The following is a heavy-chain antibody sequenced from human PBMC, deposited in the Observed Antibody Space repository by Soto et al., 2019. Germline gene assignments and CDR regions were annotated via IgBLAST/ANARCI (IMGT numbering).Heavy chain of an antibody. V-gene: IGHV6-1*01. CDR1: GDTVSSNSVA. CDR3: ARAVEDCDFYYYGMDV. D-gene: IGHD2-21*01. Sequence: SQTLSLTCVGSGDTVSSNSVAWNSVWQSPSRGLEWWGRTYYRSRWYSDYAVSVRSRIDINADTSRIQVSLHLNSVTPEDTAVYYCARAVEDCDFYYYGMDVWCQGTTVTVAS. J-gene: IGHJ6*02. CDR2: TYYRSRWYS.